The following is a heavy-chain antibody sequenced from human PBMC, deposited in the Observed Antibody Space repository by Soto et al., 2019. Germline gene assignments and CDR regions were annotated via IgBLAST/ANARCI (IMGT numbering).Heavy chain of an antibody. CDR1: GGSFSGYY. D-gene: IGHD1-1*01. CDR3: AREIGGSGILGTTGAV. CDR2: INHSGSH. Sequence: QVQLQQWGAGLLKPSETLSLTCAVYGGSFSGYYWSWIRQPPGKGLEWIGEINHSGSHNYNPSLKSRVTISVETSKTQCYLKLSSVTAADTAVYYCAREIGGSGILGTTGAVGGQGTLVTVSS. V-gene: IGHV4-34*01. J-gene: IGHJ4*02.